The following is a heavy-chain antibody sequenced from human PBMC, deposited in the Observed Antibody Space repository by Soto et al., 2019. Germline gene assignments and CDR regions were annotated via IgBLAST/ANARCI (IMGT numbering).Heavy chain of an antibody. J-gene: IGHJ4*02. D-gene: IGHD5-12*01. V-gene: IGHV3-23*01. Sequence: GGSLILSCVASGFNFRNYAMHWVRQAPGKGPEWISGLSSSGDSTYYGDSVKGRFTLSRDNSKNTLFLQMNSLRAEDTAVYYCAKGSQTATIPYYWGQGMQVTVSS. CDR1: GFNFRNYA. CDR3: AKGSQTATIPYY. CDR2: LSSSGDST.